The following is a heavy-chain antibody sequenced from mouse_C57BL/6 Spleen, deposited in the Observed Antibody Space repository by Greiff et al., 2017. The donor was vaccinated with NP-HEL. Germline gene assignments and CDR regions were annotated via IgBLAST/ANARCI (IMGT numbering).Heavy chain of an antibody. Sequence: VQLQQSGPELVKPGASVKISCKASGYAFSSSWMNWVKQRPGKGLEWIGRIYPGDGDTNYNGKFKGKATLTADKSSSTAYMQLSSLTFEVSAVYFCARDYYGSSRAYFDYGGQGTTLTVSS. CDR2: IYPGDGDT. J-gene: IGHJ2*01. CDR1: GYAFSSSW. CDR3: ARDYYGSSRAYFDY. V-gene: IGHV1-82*01. D-gene: IGHD1-1*01.